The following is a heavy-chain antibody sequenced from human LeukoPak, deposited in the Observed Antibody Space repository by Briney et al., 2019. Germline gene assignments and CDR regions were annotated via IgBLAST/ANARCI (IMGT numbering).Heavy chain of an antibody. J-gene: IGHJ6*03. V-gene: IGHV3-21*01. CDR2: ISSSSSYI. Sequence: GGSLRLSCAASGFTFSSYSMNWVRQAPGKGLEWVSSISSSSSYIYYADSVKGRFTISRDNAKNSLYLQMNSLRAEDTAVYYCARVVATGAMGLLYYYMDVWGKGTTVTASS. CDR3: ARVVATGAMGLLYYYMDV. CDR1: GFTFSSYS. D-gene: IGHD5-12*01.